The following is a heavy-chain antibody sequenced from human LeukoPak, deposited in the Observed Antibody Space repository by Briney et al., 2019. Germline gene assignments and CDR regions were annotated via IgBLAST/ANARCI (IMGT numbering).Heavy chain of an antibody. CDR1: GFTFSSYG. CDR2: ISYDGSNK. J-gene: IGHJ4*02. CDR3: ANGGQDDYSIPGGY. Sequence: GGSLRLSCAASGFTFSSYGMHWVRQAPGKGLEWVAVISYDGSNKYYADSVKGRFTISRDNSKNTLYLQMNSLRAEDTAVYYCANGGQDDYSIPGGYWGQGTLVTVSS. D-gene: IGHD4-11*01. V-gene: IGHV3-30*18.